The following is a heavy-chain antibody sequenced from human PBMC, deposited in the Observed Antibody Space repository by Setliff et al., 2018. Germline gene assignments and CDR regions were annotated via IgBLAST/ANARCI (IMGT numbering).Heavy chain of an antibody. V-gene: IGHV3-23*01. Sequence: GGSLRLSCVVSGFTFSSYAMSWVRQAPGKGLEWVSAISGSGGSTYYADSVKGRFTVSRDNSKNTLYLQMNILRPEDTALYYCVRDSSADYYDNDYFKYWGQGALVTVSS. CDR2: ISGSGGST. J-gene: IGHJ1*01. CDR3: VRDSSADYYDNDYFKY. CDR1: GFTFSSYA. D-gene: IGHD2-21*02.